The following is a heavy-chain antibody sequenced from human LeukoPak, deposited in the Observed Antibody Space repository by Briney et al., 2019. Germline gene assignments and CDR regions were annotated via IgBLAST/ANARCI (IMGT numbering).Heavy chain of an antibody. CDR2: ISNHGNDG. CDR1: GFTFSSYA. J-gene: IGHJ4*02. Sequence: GGSLRLSCAASGFTFSSYAMSWVRQAPGKGLEWVAVISNHGNDGFYADSVKGRFTISRDNSKNTLYLQMDSLRPEDTAVYYCTRDRGPMNDFDSWGQGTLVTVSS. D-gene: IGHD3-22*01. CDR3: TRDRGPMNDFDS. V-gene: IGHV3-30*01.